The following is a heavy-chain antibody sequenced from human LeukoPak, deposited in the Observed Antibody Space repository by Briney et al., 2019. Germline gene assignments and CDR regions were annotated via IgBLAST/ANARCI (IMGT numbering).Heavy chain of an antibody. CDR1: GFTFSSYS. CDR2: ISYDGSNK. D-gene: IGHD3-10*01. J-gene: IGHJ4*02. V-gene: IGHV3-30*18. CDR3: AKVLKAYYFGSGSYPFDH. Sequence: PGGSLRLSCAASGFTFSSYSMNWVRQAPGKGLEWVAVISYDGSNKYYADSVKGRFTISRDNSKNTLYLQMNSLRAEDTAVYYCAKVLKAYYFGSGSYPFDHWGQGTLVTVSS.